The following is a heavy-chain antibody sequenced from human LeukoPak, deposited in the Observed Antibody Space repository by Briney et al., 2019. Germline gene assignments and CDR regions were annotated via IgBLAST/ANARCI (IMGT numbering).Heavy chain of an antibody. CDR3: AKDESGVVTAIPDY. D-gene: IGHD2-21*02. J-gene: IGHJ4*02. CDR1: GFTFSNYA. CDR2: ISATGGST. Sequence: GGSLRLSCAASGFTFSNYAMSWVRQAPGKGLEWVSLISATGGSTYYADSVKGRFTISRDNSKNTLYLQMNSLRAEDTAVYYCAKDESGVVTAIPDYWGQGTLVTVSS. V-gene: IGHV3-23*01.